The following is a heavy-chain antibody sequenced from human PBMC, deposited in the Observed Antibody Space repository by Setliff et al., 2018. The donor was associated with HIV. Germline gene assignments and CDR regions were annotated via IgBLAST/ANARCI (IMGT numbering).Heavy chain of an antibody. V-gene: IGHV4-39*01. CDR3: ARVQVGGYNFYFDY. Sequence: PSETLSLTCSVSGGSVSSTSNYWGWIRQPPGKGLEWIGSIYYSGSTYYNPSLKSRVTIPVDTSKNRFSLKLSSVTAADTAVYYCARVQVGGYNFYFDYWGQGALVTVSS. D-gene: IGHD5-12*01. CDR2: IYYSGST. CDR1: GGSVSSTSNY. J-gene: IGHJ4*02.